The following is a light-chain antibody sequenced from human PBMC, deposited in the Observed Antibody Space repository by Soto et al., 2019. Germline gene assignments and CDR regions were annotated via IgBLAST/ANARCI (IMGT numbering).Light chain of an antibody. CDR2: GAS. J-gene: IGKJ1*01. CDR1: QSVSSSY. CDR3: HQYGSSSWT. Sequence: IVLPQSPGTLSLSPGERATLSCRASQSVSSSYLAWYQQKPGQAPRLLIYGASSRATGIPDRFSGSGSGTDFTLTISRLEPEDFAVYYCHQYGSSSWTFGQGTKVEIK. V-gene: IGKV3-20*01.